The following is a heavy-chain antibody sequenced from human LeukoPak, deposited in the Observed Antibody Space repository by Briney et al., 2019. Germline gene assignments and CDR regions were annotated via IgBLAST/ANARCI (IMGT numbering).Heavy chain of an antibody. CDR2: INPNSGGT. V-gene: IGHV1-2*02. Sequence: ASVKVSCKASGYTFTGYYMHWVRQAPGQGLVWMGWINPNSGGTNYAQKFQGRVTMTRDTSISTAYMELSRLRSDDTAVYYCARVPGSSWFYAFDIWGQGTMVTVSS. CDR3: ARVPGSSWFYAFDI. J-gene: IGHJ3*02. CDR1: GYTFTGYY. D-gene: IGHD6-13*01.